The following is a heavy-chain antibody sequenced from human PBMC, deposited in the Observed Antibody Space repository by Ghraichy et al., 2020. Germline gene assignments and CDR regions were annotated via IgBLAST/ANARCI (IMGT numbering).Heavy chain of an antibody. Sequence: GGSLRLSCAASGFTFSSYGMHWVRQAPGKGLEWVAVISYDGSNKYYADSVKGRFTISRDNSKNTLYLQMNSLRAEDTAVYYCAKDVSLVVTAHHYWGQGTLVTVSS. D-gene: IGHD2-21*02. V-gene: IGHV3-30*18. J-gene: IGHJ4*02. CDR3: AKDVSLVVTAHHY. CDR2: ISYDGSNK. CDR1: GFTFSSYG.